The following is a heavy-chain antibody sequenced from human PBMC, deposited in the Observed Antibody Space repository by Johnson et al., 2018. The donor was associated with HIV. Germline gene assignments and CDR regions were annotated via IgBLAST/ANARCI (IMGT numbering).Heavy chain of an antibody. CDR1: GITVGTNY. V-gene: IGHV3-66*01. J-gene: IGHJ3*02. D-gene: IGHD4-11*01. CDR3: ARNEYSNYGGRDACDI. Sequence: VQLVESGGGLVQPGGSLRLSCAASGITVGTNYMSWVRQAPGKGLEWVSVIFSVGDVYYADSVKGRFTISRDNSKNMVYLQMNGLRAEDTAVYYCARNEYSNYGGRDACDIWGQGAGVTVPS. CDR2: IFSVGDV.